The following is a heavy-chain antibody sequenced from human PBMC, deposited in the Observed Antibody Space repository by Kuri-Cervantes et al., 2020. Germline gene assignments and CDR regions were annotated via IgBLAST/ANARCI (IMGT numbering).Heavy chain of an antibody. J-gene: IGHJ4*02. CDR2: MNPNSGNT. V-gene: IGHV1-8*02. CDR3: ARIWEGRRVATIWKWSPVYMGY. CDR1: GYTFTSYA. Sequence: ASVKVSCKASGYTFTSYAMHWVRQAPGQGPEWMGWMNPNSGNTGYAQKFQGRVTMTRNTSISTAYMELSSLRSEDTAVYYCARIWEGRRVATIWKWSPVYMGYWGQGTLVTVSS. D-gene: IGHD5-12*01.